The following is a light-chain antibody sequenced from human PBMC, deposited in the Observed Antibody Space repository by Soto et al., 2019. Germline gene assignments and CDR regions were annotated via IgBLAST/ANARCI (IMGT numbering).Light chain of an antibody. CDR1: NSDIGASNS. J-gene: IGLJ2*01. Sequence: QAVVTQPPSASGSPGQSVTISCAGSNSDIGASNSVSWYQQHPGKAPKLLISEVTKRPSGVPDRFSGSKSGNTASLTVSGLQAEDEADYYCGSKAGSNKHVVFGGGTQLTVL. CDR2: EVT. V-gene: IGLV2-8*01. CDR3: GSKAGSNKHVV.